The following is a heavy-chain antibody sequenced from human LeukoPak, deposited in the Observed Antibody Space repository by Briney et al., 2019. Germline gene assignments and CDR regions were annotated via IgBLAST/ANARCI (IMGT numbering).Heavy chain of an antibody. CDR2: ISYDGSNK. V-gene: IGHV3-30*04. Sequence: PGGSLRLSCAASGFTFSSYAMHWVRQAPGKGLEWVAVISYDGSNKYYADSVKGRLTISRDNSKNTLYLQMNSLRAEDTAVYYCAREGPGDYHFDYWGQGTLVTVSS. D-gene: IGHD4-17*01. J-gene: IGHJ4*02. CDR3: AREGPGDYHFDY. CDR1: GFTFSSYA.